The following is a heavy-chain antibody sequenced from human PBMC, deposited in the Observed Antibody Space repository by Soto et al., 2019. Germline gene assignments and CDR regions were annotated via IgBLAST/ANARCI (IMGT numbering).Heavy chain of an antibody. V-gene: IGHV3-53*01. CDR2: IYSGGST. CDR3: ARVLLVPAAEGGYYYGMDV. Sequence: PGGSLRLSCAASGFTVSSNYMSWVRQAPGKGLEWVSVIYSGGSTYYADSVKGRFTISRDNSKNTLYLQMNSLRAEDTAVYYCARVLLVPAAEGGYYYGMDVWGQGTTVTVSS. CDR1: GFTVSSNY. D-gene: IGHD2-2*01. J-gene: IGHJ6*02.